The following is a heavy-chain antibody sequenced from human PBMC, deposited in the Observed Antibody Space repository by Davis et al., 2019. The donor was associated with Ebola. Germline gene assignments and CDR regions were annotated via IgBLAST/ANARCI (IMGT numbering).Heavy chain of an antibody. J-gene: IGHJ5*02. V-gene: IGHV4-59*12. CDR1: GVSIKNNY. CDR2: IYSSGIT. D-gene: IGHD6-13*01. Sequence: MPSETLSLTCSVSGVSIKNNYFSWIRQSPGKGLEWIGYIYSSGITNYNPSLKSRVTISVDTSKNQFSLKLSSVTAADTAVYYCARAAAAPLNWFDPWGQGTLVTVSS. CDR3: ARAAAAPLNWFDP.